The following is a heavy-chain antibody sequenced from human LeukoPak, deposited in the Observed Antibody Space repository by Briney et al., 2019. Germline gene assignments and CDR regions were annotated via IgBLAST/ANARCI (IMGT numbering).Heavy chain of an antibody. Sequence: SLTCTVSGGSVSSGSYSWSWIRXPPGKGLEWXGYIYYSGGTNYNPSLKSRVTMSVDTSKNQFSRKLSSVTAEDTAVYYCARQSTYGLGXNFDYWGQGTLVTVSS. J-gene: IGHJ4*02. CDR2: IYYSGGT. D-gene: IGHD3-10*01. CDR3: ARQSTYGLGXNFDY. CDR1: GGSVSSGSYS. V-gene: IGHV4-61*01.